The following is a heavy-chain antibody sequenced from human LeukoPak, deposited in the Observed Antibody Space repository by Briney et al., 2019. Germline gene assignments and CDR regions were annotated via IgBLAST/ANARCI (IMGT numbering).Heavy chain of an antibody. CDR3: PKGSGTSRPYFFDY. Sequence: GGSLRLSCVASGFTFSTYAMAWVRQAPGKGLDWVSAISTTGGNTYYADSVRGRFTISRDNSKNTLYLQMDSLRAEDTAVYYCPKGSGTSRPYFFDYWGQGVLVTVSS. CDR2: ISTTGGNT. V-gene: IGHV3-23*01. D-gene: IGHD3-10*01. CDR1: GFTFSTYA. J-gene: IGHJ4*02.